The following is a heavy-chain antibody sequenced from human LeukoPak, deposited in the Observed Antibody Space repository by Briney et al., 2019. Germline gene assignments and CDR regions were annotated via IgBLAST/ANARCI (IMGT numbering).Heavy chain of an antibody. V-gene: IGHV1-2*02. CDR3: ARDQHSSGWYGDYYYYMDV. Sequence: EASVKVSCKASGYTFTGYYMHWVRQAPGQGLEWMGWINPNSGGTNYAQKFQGRVTMTRDTSISTAYMELSRLRSDDTAVYYCARDQHSSGWYGDYYYYMDVWGKGTTVTVS. CDR2: INPNSGGT. CDR1: GYTFTGYY. J-gene: IGHJ6*03. D-gene: IGHD6-19*01.